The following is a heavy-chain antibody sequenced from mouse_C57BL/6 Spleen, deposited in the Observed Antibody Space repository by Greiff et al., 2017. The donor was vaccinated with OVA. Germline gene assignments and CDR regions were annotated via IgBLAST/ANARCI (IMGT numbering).Heavy chain of an antibody. V-gene: IGHV5-6*02. CDR1: GFTFSSYG. CDR3: ARHERFDY. J-gene: IGHJ2*01. Sequence: EVKLEESGGDLVKPGGSLKLSCAASGFTFSSYGMSWVRQTPDKRLEWVATISSGGSYTYYPDSVKGRFTISRDNAKNTLYLQMSSLKSEDTAMYYCARHERFDYWGQGTTLTVSS. CDR2: ISSGGSYT.